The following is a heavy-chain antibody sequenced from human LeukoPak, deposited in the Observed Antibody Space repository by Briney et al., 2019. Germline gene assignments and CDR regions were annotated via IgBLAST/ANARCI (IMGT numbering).Heavy chain of an antibody. V-gene: IGHV4-34*01. CDR1: GGSFSGYY. J-gene: IGHJ4*02. Sequence: SETLSLTCAVYGGSFSGYYWSWIRQPPGKGLEWIGEINHSGSTNYNPSLESRVTISVDTSKNQFSLKLSSVTAADTAVYYCARGRYYYDSSGYYSEGSYYFDYWGQGTLVTVSS. D-gene: IGHD3-22*01. CDR3: ARGRYYYDSSGYYSEGSYYFDY. CDR2: INHSGST.